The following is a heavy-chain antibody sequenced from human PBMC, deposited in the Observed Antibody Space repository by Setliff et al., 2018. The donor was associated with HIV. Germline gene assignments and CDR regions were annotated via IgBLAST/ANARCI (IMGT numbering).Heavy chain of an antibody. CDR1: GGSISSHY. J-gene: IGHJ4*02. CDR2: IYNTGSS. Sequence: ASETLSLTCTVSGGSISSHYWSWIRQPPGKGLEWIAYIYNTGSSNYNPSLKGRVTISIDTSKNQFSLKLNSVTAADTAVYYCARFALGSRMDYFDYWGQGTRVTVSS. V-gene: IGHV4-59*11. CDR3: ARFALGSRMDYFDY. D-gene: IGHD3-10*01.